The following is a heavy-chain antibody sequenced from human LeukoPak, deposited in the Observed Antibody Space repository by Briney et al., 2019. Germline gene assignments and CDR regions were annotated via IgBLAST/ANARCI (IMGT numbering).Heavy chain of an antibody. V-gene: IGHV6-1*01. D-gene: IGHD3-9*01. J-gene: IGHJ4*02. CDR3: ARQLYFDWSSAGY. CDR2: TYYRSKWYN. CDR1: GDSVSSNSAA. Sequence: SQTLSLTCVISGDSVSSNSAAWNWIRQSPSRGLEWLGRTYYRSKWYNDYAVSVKGRITINPDTSKNQFSLQLNSVTPEDTAVYYCARQLYFDWSSAGYWGQGTLVTVSS.